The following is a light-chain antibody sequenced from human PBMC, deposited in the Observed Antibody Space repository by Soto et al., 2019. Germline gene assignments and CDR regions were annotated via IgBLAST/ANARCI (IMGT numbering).Light chain of an antibody. CDR2: RAS. Sequence: DIQMTQSPSTLSASVGDRVTITCRASQSIDSWLAWYQQKPGKAPKLLIYRASSLESGDPSRFSGSGSGTEITPTISSLQPDDFATYYCQQYKTYMYTFAQGTKLEIK. CDR3: QQYKTYMYT. J-gene: IGKJ2*01. V-gene: IGKV1-5*03. CDR1: QSIDSW.